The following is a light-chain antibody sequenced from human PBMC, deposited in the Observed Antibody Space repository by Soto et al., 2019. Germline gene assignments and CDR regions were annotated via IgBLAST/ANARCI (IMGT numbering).Light chain of an antibody. V-gene: IGKV4-1*01. CDR2: CAS. CDR3: QQYYSLPLI. CDR1: HRVLFRSNNKNY. J-gene: IGKJ4*01. Sequence: DIGLPHSPDSRAVYLGVRGHINCKCSHRVLFRSNNKNYLAWYQQKPGQPPKLLIYCASTRESGVPDRFSGSGSGTDFTLTISSLQAEDVALYYCQQYYSLPLIFGGGTKVDIK.